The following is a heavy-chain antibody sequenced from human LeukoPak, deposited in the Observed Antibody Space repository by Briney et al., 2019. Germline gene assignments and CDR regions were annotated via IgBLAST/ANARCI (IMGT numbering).Heavy chain of an antibody. Sequence: PGGSLRLSCAASGFTFSGSAMHWVRQASGKGLEWVGRIRSKANSYATAYAAAVKGRFTISRDDSKNTAYLQMNSLKTEDTAVYYCTRLDRGGTTVTTGNWFDPWGQGTLVTVSS. CDR1: GFTFSGSA. CDR3: TRLDRGGTTVTTGNWFDP. V-gene: IGHV3-73*01. CDR2: IRSKANSYAT. J-gene: IGHJ5*02. D-gene: IGHD4-17*01.